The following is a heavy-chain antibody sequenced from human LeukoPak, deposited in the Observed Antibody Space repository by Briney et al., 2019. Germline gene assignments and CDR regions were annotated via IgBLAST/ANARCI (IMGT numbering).Heavy chain of an antibody. CDR3: AKDRATMVRGVLDY. V-gene: IGHV3-23*01. Sequence: GGSLRLSCAASGFTFSSYAMSWVRQAPGKGLEWVSAITGSAGSTYYAGSVKGRFTISRDNSKNTLYLQMNSLRAEDTAVYYCAKDRATMVRGVLDYWGQGTLVTVSS. CDR1: GFTFSSYA. J-gene: IGHJ4*02. CDR2: ITGSAGST. D-gene: IGHD3-10*01.